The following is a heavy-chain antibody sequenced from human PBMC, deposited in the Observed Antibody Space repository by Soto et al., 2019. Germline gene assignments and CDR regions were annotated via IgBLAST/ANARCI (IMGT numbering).Heavy chain of an antibody. V-gene: IGHV4-30-2*01. Sequence: SETLSLTCAVSGGSISRGGYSWSWIRQPPGKGLEWIGYIYHSGSTYYNPSLKSRVTISVDRSKNQFSLKLSSVTAADTAVYYCARDLFGDYFDYWGQGTLVTVSS. CDR3: ARDLFGDYFDY. CDR2: IYHSGST. J-gene: IGHJ4*02. CDR1: GGSISRGGYS. D-gene: IGHD3-10*01.